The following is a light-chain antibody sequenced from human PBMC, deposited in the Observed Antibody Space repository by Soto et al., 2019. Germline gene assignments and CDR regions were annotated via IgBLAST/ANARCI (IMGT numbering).Light chain of an antibody. CDR2: DVT. CDR1: SSDVGGYNY. Sequence: QSVLTQPHSVSGSPGQSVTISCTGTSSDVGGYNYVSWYQQHPGKAPKLMIYDVTKRPSGVPDRFSGSKSGNTASLTISGLQAEDEADYYCCSYVGSDSSYVFGTGTKLTVL. CDR3: CSYVGSDSSYV. V-gene: IGLV2-11*01. J-gene: IGLJ1*01.